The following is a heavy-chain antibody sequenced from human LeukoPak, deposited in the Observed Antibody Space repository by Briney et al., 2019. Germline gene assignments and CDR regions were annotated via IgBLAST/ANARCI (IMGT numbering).Heavy chain of an antibody. D-gene: IGHD6-13*01. V-gene: IGHV3-48*01. J-gene: IGHJ4*02. Sequence: GGSLKLSCAASGFTFTYYSINWIRQAPGKGLEWVSYITSSGDAAYYADSVKGRFTMSRDNAKNSLYLRMNSLRAEDTAIYFCARDQSWSFDFWGQGILVTVSS. CDR1: GFTFTYYS. CDR2: ITSSGDAA. CDR3: ARDQSWSFDF.